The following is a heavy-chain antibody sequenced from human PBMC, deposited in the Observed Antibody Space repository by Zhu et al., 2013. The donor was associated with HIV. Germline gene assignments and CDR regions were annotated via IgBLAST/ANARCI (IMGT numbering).Heavy chain of an antibody. Sequence: QVQLVQSGAEVKKPGSSVKVSCKASGGTFSSYAISWVRQAPGQGLEWMGGIIPIFGTANYAQKFQGRVTITADESTSTAYMELSSLRSEDTAVYYCAREGGPPYYYDSSGPFDYWGQGTLVTVSS. D-gene: IGHD3-22*01. CDR1: GGTFSSYA. CDR2: IIPIFGTA. CDR3: AREGGPPYYYDSSGPFDY. J-gene: IGHJ4*02. V-gene: IGHV1-69*01.